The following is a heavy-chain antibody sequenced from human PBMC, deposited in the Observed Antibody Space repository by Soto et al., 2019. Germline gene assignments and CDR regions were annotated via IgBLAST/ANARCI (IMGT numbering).Heavy chain of an antibody. J-gene: IGHJ4*02. CDR3: ARVVPPTRYFES. Sequence: TLSLTCTVSGGSIINDNYSWSWVRQPPGKGLEWIGYIYHSGTTYYNPSLNSRVTISVDGSSNQFSLKLTSVMAADTAVYYCARVVPPTRYFESWGPGILVTVSS. CDR1: GGSIINDNYS. D-gene: IGHD2-15*01. CDR2: IYHSGTT. V-gene: IGHV4-30-2*01.